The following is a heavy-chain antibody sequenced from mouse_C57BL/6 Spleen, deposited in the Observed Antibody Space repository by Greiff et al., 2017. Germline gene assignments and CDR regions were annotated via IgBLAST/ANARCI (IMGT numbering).Heavy chain of an antibody. Sequence: VQLQQSGAELVRPGASVTLSCKASGFTFTDYEMHWVKQTPVHGLEWIGAIDPETGGTAYNQKFKGKAILTADKSSSTAYMELRSLTSEDSAVYYCPATVVATRYYAMDYWGQGTSVTVSS. D-gene: IGHD1-1*01. CDR3: PATVVATRYYAMDY. J-gene: IGHJ4*01. CDR2: IDPETGGT. V-gene: IGHV1-15*01. CDR1: GFTFTDYE.